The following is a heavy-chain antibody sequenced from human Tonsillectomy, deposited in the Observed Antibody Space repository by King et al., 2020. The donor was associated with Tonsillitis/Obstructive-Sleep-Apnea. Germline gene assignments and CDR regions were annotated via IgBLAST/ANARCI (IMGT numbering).Heavy chain of an antibody. D-gene: IGHD6-19*01. J-gene: IGHJ6*03. Sequence: VQLVESGGGVVQPGRSLRLSCAASGFTFSSYAMHWVRQAPGKGLERVALISYDGSNKYYADAVQGRFTIPRDNSKNTLYLQMNSLRAEDTAVDYCARAPYSSGWYGEDYYAYYYMDVWGKGTTVTVSS. V-gene: IGHV3-30*01. CDR3: ARAPYSSGWYGEDYYAYYYMDV. CDR1: GFTFSSYA. CDR2: ISYDGSNK.